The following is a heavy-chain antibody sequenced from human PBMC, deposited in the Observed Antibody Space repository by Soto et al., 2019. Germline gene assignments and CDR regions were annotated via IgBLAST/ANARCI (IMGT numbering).Heavy chain of an antibody. CDR3: ARDYDFWSGYYGFDY. CDR1: GYTFTSYS. V-gene: IGHV1-3*01. J-gene: IGHJ4*02. Sequence: ASVKVSCKASGYTFTSYSMHWVLQAPGQRLEWMGWINAGNGNTKYSQKFQGRVTITRDTSASTAYMELSSLRSEDTAVYYCARDYDFWSGYYGFDYWGQGTLVTVS. D-gene: IGHD3-3*01. CDR2: INAGNGNT.